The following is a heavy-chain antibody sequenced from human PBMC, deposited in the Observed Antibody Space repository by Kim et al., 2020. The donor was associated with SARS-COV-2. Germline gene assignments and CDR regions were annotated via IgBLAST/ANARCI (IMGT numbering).Heavy chain of an antibody. Sequence: RTYYNPSIKSRVTISVDTSKNQFSLKLSSVTAADTAVYYCARYSYGHDYWGQGTLVTVSS. J-gene: IGHJ4*02. V-gene: IGHV4-31*02. CDR2: RT. D-gene: IGHD5-18*01. CDR3: ARYSYGHDY.